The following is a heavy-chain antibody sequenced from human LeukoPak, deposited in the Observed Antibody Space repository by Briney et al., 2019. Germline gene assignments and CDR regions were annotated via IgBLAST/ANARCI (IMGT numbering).Heavy chain of an antibody. V-gene: IGHV3-64D*06. D-gene: IGHD3-22*01. J-gene: IGHJ4*02. CDR2: ITNNGRST. CDR3: ASTYSYDSSGYYPFDY. Sequence: VGSLRLSCSASGFTFSRYAMHWVRQPPGKGLEYVSAITNNGRSTYYADSVKGRFTISRDNSKNTLYLQMSSLRAEDTAVYYCASTYSYDSSGYYPFDYWGQGTLVTVSS. CDR1: GFTFSRYA.